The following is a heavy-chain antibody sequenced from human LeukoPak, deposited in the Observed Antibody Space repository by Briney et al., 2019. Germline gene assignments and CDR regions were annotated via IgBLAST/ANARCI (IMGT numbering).Heavy chain of an antibody. CDR3: AKVLSSYYYDSSGYSYFDY. D-gene: IGHD3-22*01. Sequence: PGGSLRLSCVASGFTFSSYAMSWVRQAPGKGLEWVSAISGSGGSTYYADSVKGRFTISRDNSKNTLYLQMNSLRAEDTAVYYCAKVLSSYYYDSSGYSYFDYWGQGTLVTVSS. V-gene: IGHV3-23*01. CDR1: GFTFSSYA. J-gene: IGHJ4*02. CDR2: ISGSGGST.